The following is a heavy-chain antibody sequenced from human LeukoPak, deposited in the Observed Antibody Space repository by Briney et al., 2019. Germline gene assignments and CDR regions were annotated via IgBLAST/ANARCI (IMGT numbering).Heavy chain of an antibody. J-gene: IGHJ6*03. CDR2: INHSGST. CDR1: GGSFSGYY. V-gene: IGHV4-34*01. Sequence: SETLSLTCAVYGGSFSGYYWSWIRQPPGKGLEWIGEINHSGSTYYNPSLKSRVTISVDRSKNQFSLKLSSVTAADTAVYYCASAYSNYRYYYYYMDVWGKGTTVTVSS. D-gene: IGHD4-11*01. CDR3: ASAYSNYRYYYYYMDV.